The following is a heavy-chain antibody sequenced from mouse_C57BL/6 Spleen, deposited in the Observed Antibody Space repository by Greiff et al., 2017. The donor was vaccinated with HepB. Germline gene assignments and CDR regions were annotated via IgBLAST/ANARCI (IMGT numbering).Heavy chain of an antibody. J-gene: IGHJ1*03. CDR2: ISDGGSYT. Sequence: EVQVVESGGGLVKPGGSLKLSCAASGFTFSSYAMSWVRQTPEKRLEWVATISDGGSYTYYPDNVKGRFTISRDNAKNNLYLQMSHLKSEDTAMYYCARGGGYDGRWYFDVWGTGTTVTVSS. CDR3: ARGGGYDGRWYFDV. CDR1: GFTFSSYA. V-gene: IGHV5-4*01. D-gene: IGHD2-2*01.